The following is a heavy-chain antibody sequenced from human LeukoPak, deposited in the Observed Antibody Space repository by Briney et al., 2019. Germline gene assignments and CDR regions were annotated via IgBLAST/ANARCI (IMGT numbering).Heavy chain of an antibody. Sequence: GGSLRLSCAASGFTFSDYYMSWIRQAPGKGLEWVSYISSSGSTIYYADSVKGRFTISRDNAKNSLYLQMNSLRAEDTAVYYCARDHCGGDCYPVNAFGIWGQGTMVTVSS. D-gene: IGHD2-21*02. CDR1: GFTFSDYY. CDR2: ISSSGSTI. J-gene: IGHJ3*02. V-gene: IGHV3-11*01. CDR3: ARDHCGGDCYPVNAFGI.